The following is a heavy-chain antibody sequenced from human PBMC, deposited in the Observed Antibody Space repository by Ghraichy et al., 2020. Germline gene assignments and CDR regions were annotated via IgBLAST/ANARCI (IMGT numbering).Heavy chain of an antibody. V-gene: IGHV4/OR15-8*02. CDR3: ARMQKSSYYMDV. CDR2: VYHTGDT. CDR1: GDSISNAYW. Sequence: SETLSLTCAVSGDSISNAYWWTWVRQSPGRGLEWIGEVYHTGDTNYNPSLKSRVIISIDTSKNHFSLKLNSMSAADTALYFCARMQKSSYYMDVWGRGPTV. J-gene: IGHJ6*03.